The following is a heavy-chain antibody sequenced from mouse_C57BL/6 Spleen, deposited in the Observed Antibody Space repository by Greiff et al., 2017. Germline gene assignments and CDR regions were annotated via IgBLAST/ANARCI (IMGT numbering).Heavy chain of an antibody. V-gene: IGHV1-39*01. Sequence: EVQLQQPGPELVKPGASVKISCKASGYSFTDYNMNWVKQSNGKSLEWIGVINPNYGTTSYNQKFKGKATLTVDQSSSTAYMQLNSLTSEDSAVYYCVPYYSNYEWYFDVWGTGTTVTVSS. D-gene: IGHD2-5*01. CDR1: GYSFTDYN. CDR3: VPYYSNYEWYFDV. J-gene: IGHJ1*03. CDR2: INPNYGTT.